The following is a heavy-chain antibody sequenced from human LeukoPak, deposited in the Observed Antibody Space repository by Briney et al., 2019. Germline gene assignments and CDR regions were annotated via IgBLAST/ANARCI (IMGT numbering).Heavy chain of an antibody. V-gene: IGHV4-61*02. Sequence: SENLSLTCTVSGGSISSGSYYWSWIRQPAGKGLEWIGRIYTSGSTNYNPSPKSRVTISVDTSTNQFSLKLSSVTAADTAVYYCARGREEVVVTAVYYFDYWGQGTLVTVSS. J-gene: IGHJ4*02. CDR2: IYTSGST. CDR1: GGSISSGSYY. D-gene: IGHD2-21*02. CDR3: ARGREEVVVTAVYYFDY.